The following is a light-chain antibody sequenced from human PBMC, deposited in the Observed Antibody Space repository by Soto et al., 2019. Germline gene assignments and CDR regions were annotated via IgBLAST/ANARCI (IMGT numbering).Light chain of an antibody. V-gene: IGLV2-14*01. Sequence: QSVLTQPASVSGSPGQPITISCTGTSTVVGRYNYVSWYQQHPGKAPKLMIYDVANRPSGVSNRFSGSKSGITASLTISGLQAEDEADYYCSSYTTSSTYVFGTGTKVTVL. J-gene: IGLJ1*01. CDR1: STVVGRYNY. CDR2: DVA. CDR3: SSYTTSSTYV.